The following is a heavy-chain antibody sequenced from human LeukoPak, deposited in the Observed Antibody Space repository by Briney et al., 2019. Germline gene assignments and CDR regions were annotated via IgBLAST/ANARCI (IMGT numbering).Heavy chain of an antibody. CDR3: TTALWFGELGYRYYFDY. CDR1: GFTFSNAW. Sequence: GGSLRLSCAASGFTFSNAWMSWVRQAPGKGLEWVGRIKGKTDGGTTDYAAPVKGRFTISRDDSKNTLYLQMNSLKTEDTAVYYCTTALWFGELGYRYYFDYWGQGTLVTVSS. CDR2: IKGKTDGGTT. V-gene: IGHV3-15*01. J-gene: IGHJ4*02. D-gene: IGHD3-10*01.